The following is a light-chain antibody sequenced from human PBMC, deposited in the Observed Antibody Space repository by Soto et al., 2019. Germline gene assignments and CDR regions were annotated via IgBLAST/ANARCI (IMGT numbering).Light chain of an antibody. J-gene: IGKJ2*01. V-gene: IGKV3-20*01. CDR3: QQFGSSSYT. CDR2: ATS. CDR1: QSVSSSY. Sequence: EIVLTQSPGALSLSPGERATLSCRASQSVSSSYLAWYQQKTGQAPRLLIYATSSRATGIPDRFSGSGSGTDFSLTISRLEPEDFAAYYYQQFGSSSYTFGQGTKLEIK.